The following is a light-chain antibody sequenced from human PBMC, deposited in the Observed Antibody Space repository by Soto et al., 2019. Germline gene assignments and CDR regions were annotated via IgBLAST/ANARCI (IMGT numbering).Light chain of an antibody. CDR3: QHRSNWLA. J-gene: IGKJ4*01. Sequence: EIVLTQSPATLSLSPGERATLSCRASQSVSSYLAWYQQKPGQAPRLLIYDASNRATGIPARFSGSGSGTDVTLTITSLEPEDFAVYYCQHRSNWLAFGGGTKVEIK. CDR1: QSVSSY. CDR2: DAS. V-gene: IGKV3-11*01.